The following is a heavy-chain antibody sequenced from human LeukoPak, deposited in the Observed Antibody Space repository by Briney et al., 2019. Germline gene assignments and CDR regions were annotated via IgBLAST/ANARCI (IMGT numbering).Heavy chain of an antibody. J-gene: IGHJ3*02. D-gene: IGHD4-11*01. CDR2: ISSGGTSI. CDR1: GFPFSDFY. Sequence: PGGSLRLSCTASGFPFSDFYMACFRQPPGKGLECISYISSGGTSISYADSVTGRFTISRDNSQNTLHLQMNILRVEDTAVYYCVKDWGVLPDYSADGFDIWGPGTVVTVSS. CDR3: VKDWGVLPDYSADGFDI. V-gene: IGHV3-11*04.